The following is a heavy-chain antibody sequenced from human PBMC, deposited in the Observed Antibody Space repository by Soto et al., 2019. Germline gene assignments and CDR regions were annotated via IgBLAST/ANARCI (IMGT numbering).Heavy chain of an antibody. CDR3: AKDRGSRIVAYFDY. Sequence: GRSLRLSCAASGFTFDDYAMHWVRQAPGKGLEWVSGISWNSGSIGYADSVKGRFTISRDNAKNSLYLQMNSLRAEDTALYYCAKDRGSRIVAYFDYWGQGTLVTVSS. CDR1: GFTFDDYA. V-gene: IGHV3-9*01. CDR2: ISWNSGSI. D-gene: IGHD1-26*01. J-gene: IGHJ4*02.